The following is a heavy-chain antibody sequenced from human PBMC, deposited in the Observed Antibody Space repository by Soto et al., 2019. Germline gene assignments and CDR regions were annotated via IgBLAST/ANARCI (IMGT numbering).Heavy chain of an antibody. CDR2: IWYDGNTK. Sequence: GVSLRLSCTASGFTFNSYVFNWVRQAPGKGLEWVAVIWYDGNTKYYADSVKGRFTISRDNLGSTVYLQMNSLTAEDTAVYYCARPLVAPVAGPYYYGMDVWGQGTTVTV. CDR3: ARPLVAPVAGPYYYGMDV. D-gene: IGHD6-19*01. V-gene: IGHV3-33*01. J-gene: IGHJ6*02. CDR1: GFTFNSYV.